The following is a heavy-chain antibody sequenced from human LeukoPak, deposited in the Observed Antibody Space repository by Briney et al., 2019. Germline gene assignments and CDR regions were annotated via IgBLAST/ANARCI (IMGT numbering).Heavy chain of an antibody. V-gene: IGHV5-51*01. CDR3: ARQRRNGGIAASNDAFDI. J-gene: IGHJ3*02. Sequence: KISCKASGYSFTSYWIGWVRQMPGKGLEWMGIIYPSDSDTRYSPSFQGQVTISADKSISTAYLQWSSLKASDTAMYYCARQRRNGGIAASNDAFDIWGQGTMVTVSS. D-gene: IGHD6-13*01. CDR1: GYSFTSYW. CDR2: IYPSDSDT.